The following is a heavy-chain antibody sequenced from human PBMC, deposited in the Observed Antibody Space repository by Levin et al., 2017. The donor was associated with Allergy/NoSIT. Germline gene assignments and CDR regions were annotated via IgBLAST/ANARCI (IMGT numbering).Heavy chain of an antibody. J-gene: IGHJ4*02. Sequence: PGGSLRLSCAASGFTFDDYAFHWVRQGPGKGLEWVSGISWNSDRTVYADSVRDRFIISRDNAKNSLYLEMSSLRSDDTALYYCVKAGGYDLRGAKAYFDSWGQGTQVTVSS. CDR3: VKAGGYDLRGAKAYFDS. CDR1: GFTFDDYA. CDR2: ISWNSDRT. V-gene: IGHV3-9*01. D-gene: IGHD1-1*01.